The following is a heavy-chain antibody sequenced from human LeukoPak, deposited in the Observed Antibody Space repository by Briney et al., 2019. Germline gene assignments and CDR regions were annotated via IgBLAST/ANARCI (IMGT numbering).Heavy chain of an antibody. V-gene: IGHV3-30*18. J-gene: IGHJ1*01. CDR3: AKDLVQAEYSGGSGAEYSPH. CDR2: ISYDGSNK. D-gene: IGHD6-19*01. Sequence: GGSLRLSCAASGFTFSSYGMNWVRQAPGKGLEWGAVISYDGSNKYYADSVKGRFTISRANATTTMYLQRNSLRAEATAVYSCAKDLVQAEYSGGSGAEYSPHWGQGTLVTVSS. CDR1: GFTFSSYG.